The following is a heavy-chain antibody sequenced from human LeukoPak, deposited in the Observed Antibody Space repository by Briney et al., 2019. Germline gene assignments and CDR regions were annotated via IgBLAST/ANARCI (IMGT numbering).Heavy chain of an antibody. CDR1: GYSFTSYW. J-gene: IGHJ6*03. V-gene: IGHV5-51*01. Sequence: GESLKISCKGSGYSFTSYWIGWVRQMPGKGLEWMGIIYPGDSDTRYSPSFQGQVTISADKSIITAYLQWSSLKASDTAMYYCARQAAVAGFDYHYYYYMDVWGKGTTVTISS. D-gene: IGHD6-19*01. CDR2: IYPGDSDT. CDR3: ARQAAVAGFDYHYYYYMDV.